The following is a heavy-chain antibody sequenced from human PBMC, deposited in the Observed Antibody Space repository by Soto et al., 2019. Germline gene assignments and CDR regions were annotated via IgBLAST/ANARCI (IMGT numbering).Heavy chain of an antibody. D-gene: IGHD2-2*01. V-gene: IGHV4-31*03. CDR1: GGSISSGGYY. CDR2: IYYSGST. J-gene: IGHJ6*03. CDR3: AREVPYYYYMDV. Sequence: QVQLQESGPGLLKPSQTLSLTCTVSGGSISSGGYYWSWIRQHPGEGLEWIGYIYYSGSTYYNPSLKNRVTVAVDTSKNQFSLKLSSVTAADTAVYYCAREVPYYYYMDVWGKGTTVTVSS.